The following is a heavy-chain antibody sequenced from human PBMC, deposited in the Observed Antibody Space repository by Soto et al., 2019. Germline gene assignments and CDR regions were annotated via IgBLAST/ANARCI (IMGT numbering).Heavy chain of an antibody. CDR2: IYWDDDK. CDR3: AHRAIYSGGYGDGGYFAF. V-gene: IGHV2-5*02. Sequence: QITLKESGPARVKPTQTLTLTCTFSGFSLTTSGVGVGWIRQPPRKALEWLALIYWDDDKRYSPSLKTRLTITKDTSTQHVVLTMTDTDPADTATYSCAHRAIYSGGYGDGGYFAFWGQGALVTFSS. J-gene: IGHJ4*02. CDR1: GFSLTTSGVG. D-gene: IGHD1-26*01.